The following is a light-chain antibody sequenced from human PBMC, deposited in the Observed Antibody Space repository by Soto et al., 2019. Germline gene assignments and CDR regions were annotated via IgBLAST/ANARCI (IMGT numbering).Light chain of an antibody. CDR2: DAS. CDR3: QQYNSYCT. J-gene: IGKJ4*01. V-gene: IGKV1-5*01. Sequence: DIQMTQSPSTLSASVGDRVTITCRASQSISSRLAWYQQKPGKAPKLLIYDASSLESGVPSRFSGSGSGTEFTLTISSLQPDDFATYYCQQYNSYCTFGGGTKVEIK. CDR1: QSISSR.